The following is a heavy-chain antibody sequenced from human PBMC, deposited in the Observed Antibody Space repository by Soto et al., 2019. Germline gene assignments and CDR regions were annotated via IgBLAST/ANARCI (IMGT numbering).Heavy chain of an antibody. CDR2: ITGYSNFK. CDR1: GFTFSTYT. CDR3: ARDLPGAKDYGMDV. Sequence: KSGGSLRLSCAASGFTFSTYTMSWVRQAPGKGLEWLSFITGYSNFKLYADSVEGRFSISRDNAKNSVYLEMNSLRADDTGVYYCARDLPGAKDYGMDVWGQGTTVTVSS. J-gene: IGHJ6*02. V-gene: IGHV3-21*01.